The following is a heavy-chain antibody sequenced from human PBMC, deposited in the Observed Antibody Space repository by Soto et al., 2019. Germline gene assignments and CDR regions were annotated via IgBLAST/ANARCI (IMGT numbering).Heavy chain of an antibody. V-gene: IGHV3-33*01. CDR1: GFTFNSYG. CDR3: ASVLRYFENAFDI. CDR2: IWYDGSNK. Sequence: GGSLRLSCAASGFTFNSYGMHWVRQAPGKGLEWVAVIWYDGSNKYYADSVKGRFTISRDNSKNTLYLQMNSLRAEDTAVYYCASVLRYFENAFDIWGQGTMVTVSS. D-gene: IGHD3-9*01. J-gene: IGHJ3*02.